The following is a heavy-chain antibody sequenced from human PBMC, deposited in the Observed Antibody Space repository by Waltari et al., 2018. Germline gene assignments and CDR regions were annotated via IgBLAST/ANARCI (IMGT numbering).Heavy chain of an antibody. CDR2: INNDGTST. V-gene: IGHV3-74*01. CDR1: GFTFSSYW. J-gene: IGHJ4*02. D-gene: IGHD3-9*01. CDR3: TRAGYYRFDY. Sequence: EVQLVESGGGLVQPGGSLRLSCVASGFTFSSYWMHWVRQAPGKGLVWGARINNDGTSTSCADSVNGRFTISRDNAKNTLYLQMNSLRAEDTAVYYCTRAGYYRFDYWGQGTLATVSS.